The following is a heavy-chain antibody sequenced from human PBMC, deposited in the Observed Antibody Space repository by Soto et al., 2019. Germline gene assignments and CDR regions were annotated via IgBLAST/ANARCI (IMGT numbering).Heavy chain of an antibody. CDR1: GFIVSNAW. Sequence: VQLVESGGGLVEPGGSLRLSCAASGFIVSNAWMSWVRQAPGKGLELVGRIKKNDDGGTTDYAAPVEGRFTISRDDTKNTLFLQMNSLRPEDIAVYYCNTNPGGYRYFDYWGQGTLVTVSS. J-gene: IGHJ4*02. V-gene: IGHV3-15*01. D-gene: IGHD5-18*01. CDR2: IKKNDDGGTT. CDR3: NTNPGGYRYFDY.